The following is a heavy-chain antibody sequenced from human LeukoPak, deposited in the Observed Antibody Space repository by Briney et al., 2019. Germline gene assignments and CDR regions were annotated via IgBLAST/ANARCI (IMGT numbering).Heavy chain of an antibody. V-gene: IGHV4-34*01. Sequence: SETLSLTCAVYGGSFSGYYWSWIRQPPGKWLEWIGEINHSGSTNYNPSLKSRVTISVDTSKNQFSLKLSSVTAADTAVYYCARGVGNYYYYYMDVWGKGTTVTVSS. CDR2: INHSGST. J-gene: IGHJ6*03. CDR3: ARGVGNYYYYYMDV. CDR1: GGSFSGYY.